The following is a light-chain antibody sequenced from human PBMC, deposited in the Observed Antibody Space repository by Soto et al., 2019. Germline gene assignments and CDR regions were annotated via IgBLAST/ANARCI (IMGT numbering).Light chain of an antibody. CDR1: QTIGNNY. Sequence: EIVLTQSPDTLSLSPGERATISCRASQTIGNNYLAWYQQKPGQAPRLLIYDASRRVTGIPDRFTGSGSGADFALTISRLEPEDFAVYYCQQCAYSPRTFGQGTKVEVK. CDR3: QQCAYSPRT. V-gene: IGKV3-20*01. J-gene: IGKJ1*01. CDR2: DAS.